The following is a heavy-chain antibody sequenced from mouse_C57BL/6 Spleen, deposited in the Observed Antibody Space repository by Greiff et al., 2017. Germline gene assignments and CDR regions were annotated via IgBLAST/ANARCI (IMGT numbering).Heavy chain of an antibody. CDR2: ISDGGSYT. Sequence: EVQLVESGGGLVKPGGSLKLSCAASGFTFSSYAMSWVRQTPEKRLEWVATISDGGSYTYYPDNVKGRFTISRDNAKNNLYLQMSHLKSEDTAMYYCARCYYGSTHYYAMDYWGQGTSVTVSS. J-gene: IGHJ4*01. V-gene: IGHV5-4*01. CDR1: GFTFSSYA. CDR3: ARCYYGSTHYYAMDY. D-gene: IGHD1-1*01.